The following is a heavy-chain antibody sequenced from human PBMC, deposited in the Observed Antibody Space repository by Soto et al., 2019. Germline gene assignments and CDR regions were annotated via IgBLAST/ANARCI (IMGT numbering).Heavy chain of an antibody. CDR3: VRNWRYYGGDYYYGMDA. J-gene: IGHJ6*02. Sequence: ITLKESGPTLEKPTQTLMLTCTFSGFSLNTGGVGVGWVRQPRGKAMEWLALIYWDDDERYRPSLRSRLNITKDTINNQVVLTMTNMDPEDTATYYCVRNWRYYGGDYYYGMDAWGQGTTVTVSS. V-gene: IGHV2-5*02. D-gene: IGHD3-10*01. CDR1: GFSLNTGGVG. CDR2: IYWDDDE.